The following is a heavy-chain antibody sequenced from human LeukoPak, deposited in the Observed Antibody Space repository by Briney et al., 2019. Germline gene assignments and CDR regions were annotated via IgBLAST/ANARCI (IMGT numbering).Heavy chain of an antibody. CDR1: GYSFSTYG. CDR3: ARETIEAFDV. CDR2: ISAYNGNT. J-gene: IGHJ3*01. D-gene: IGHD4/OR15-4a*01. V-gene: IGHV1-18*01. Sequence: ASVKVSCKTSGYSFSTYGIRWVRQAPGQGLEWMGWISAYNGNTNYAQKFQGRVTMTTDTSTSTAHLEMRSLRPDDTAVYYCARETIEAFDVWGQGTMVTVSS.